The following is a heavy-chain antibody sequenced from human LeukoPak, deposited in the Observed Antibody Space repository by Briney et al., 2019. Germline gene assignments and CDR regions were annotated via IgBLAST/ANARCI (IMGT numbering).Heavy chain of an antibody. CDR1: GYTFTVYY. CDR2: INPNSGGT. J-gene: IGHJ4*02. D-gene: IGHD1-26*01. V-gene: IGHV1-2*04. Sequence: ASVKVSCKASGYTFTVYYMHWVRQAPGQGLEWMGWINPNSGGTNYAQKFQGWVTMTRDTSISTAYMELSRLRSDGTAVYYCARDSGVGSQLPYFDYWGQGTLVTVSS. CDR3: ARDSGVGSQLPYFDY.